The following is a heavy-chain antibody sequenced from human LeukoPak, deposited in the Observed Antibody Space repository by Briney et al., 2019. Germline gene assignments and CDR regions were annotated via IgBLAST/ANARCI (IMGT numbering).Heavy chain of an antibody. J-gene: IGHJ5*02. Sequence: SETLSLTCAVYGGSFSGYYWSWIRQPPEKGLEWIGEINHSGSTNYNPSLKSRVTISVDTSKNQFSLKLSSVTAADTAVYYCARSGITGTNWFDPWGQGTLVTVSS. CDR1: GGSFSGYY. CDR2: INHSGST. CDR3: ARSGITGTNWFDP. V-gene: IGHV4-34*01. D-gene: IGHD1-20*01.